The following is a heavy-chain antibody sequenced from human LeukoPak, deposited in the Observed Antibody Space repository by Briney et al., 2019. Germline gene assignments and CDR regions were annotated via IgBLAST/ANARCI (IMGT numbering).Heavy chain of an antibody. CDR1: GGSISSYY. CDR3: AMSGYSYDYAFDI. D-gene: IGHD5-18*01. Sequence: PSETLSLTCTVSGGSISSYYWSWIRQPPGKGLEWIGYIYYSGSINYNPSLKSRVTISVDTSKNQFSLKLSSVTAADTAVYYCAMSGYSYDYAFDIWGQGTMVTVSS. CDR2: IYYSGSI. V-gene: IGHV4-59*01. J-gene: IGHJ3*02.